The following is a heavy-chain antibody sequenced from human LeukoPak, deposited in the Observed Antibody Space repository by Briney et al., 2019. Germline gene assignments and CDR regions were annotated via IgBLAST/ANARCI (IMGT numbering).Heavy chain of an antibody. CDR3: ARHKQSGTYYDAFDI. CDR1: GGSIGSTTYY. J-gene: IGHJ3*02. V-gene: IGHV4-39*01. CDR2: IYYSGST. D-gene: IGHD1-26*01. Sequence: SETLSLTCTVSGGSIGSTTYYWGWIRQPPGKELECIGSIYYSGSTYYNPSLKSRVTISLDTSKNQFSLKLSSVTAADTAVYYCARHKQSGTYYDAFDIWGQGTMVTVSS.